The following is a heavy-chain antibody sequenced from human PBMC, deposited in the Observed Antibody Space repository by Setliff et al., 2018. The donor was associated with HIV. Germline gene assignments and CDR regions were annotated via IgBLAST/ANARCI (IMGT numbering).Heavy chain of an antibody. CDR1: GGSISSSNW. Sequence: CAVSGGSISSSNWWSWVRQPPGKGLEWIGEIYHSGSTDYNPSLKSRVTISVDKSKNQFSLKLSSVTAADTAVYYCARDSGILWFGELLQAFDIWGQGTMVTVSS. CDR3: ARDSGILWFGELLQAFDI. CDR2: IYHSGST. J-gene: IGHJ3*02. V-gene: IGHV4-4*02. D-gene: IGHD3-10*01.